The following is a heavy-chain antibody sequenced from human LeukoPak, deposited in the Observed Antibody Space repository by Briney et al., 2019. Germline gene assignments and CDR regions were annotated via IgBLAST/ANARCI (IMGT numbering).Heavy chain of an antibody. V-gene: IGHV4-38-2*01. J-gene: IGHJ6*03. CDR3: ARQASSHYYTDV. CDR1: SYSLSNGYY. D-gene: IGHD6-6*01. CDR2: IYQSGST. Sequence: SETLSLTCDVSSYSLSNGYYWGWIRQPPGKGLEWIGSIYQSGSTYYNPSLKSRVTISVDTSKNQFSLKLSSVTAADTAVYYCARQASSHYYTDVWGKGTTVTVSS.